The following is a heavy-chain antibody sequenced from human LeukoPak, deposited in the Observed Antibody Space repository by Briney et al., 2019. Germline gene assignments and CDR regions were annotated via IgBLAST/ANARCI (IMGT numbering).Heavy chain of an antibody. CDR3: ARGEAGATTDFDY. CDR1: GGSISSYY. D-gene: IGHD1-26*01. Sequence: RSSETLSLTCTVSGGSISSYYWSWIRQPPGKGLEWIGYIYYSGSTNYNPSLKSRVTISLDTSKNQFSLKLSSVTAADTAVYYCARGEAGATTDFDYWGQGTLVTVSS. CDR2: IYYSGST. V-gene: IGHV4-59*01. J-gene: IGHJ4*02.